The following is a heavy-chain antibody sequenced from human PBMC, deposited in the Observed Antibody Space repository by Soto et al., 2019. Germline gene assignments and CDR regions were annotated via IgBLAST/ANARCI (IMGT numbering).Heavy chain of an antibody. Sequence: PGESLKISCKGFGYKFTRYWIGWVRQMPGKGLEWMGIIFPGDFDTRYSPSFQGQVTISVDKSINTVYLQLNSLKASDTAMYYCARLVVTPFDYYFDYWGQGTLVTVSS. CDR2: IFPGDFDT. V-gene: IGHV5-51*01. D-gene: IGHD2-21*02. J-gene: IGHJ4*02. CDR3: ARLVVTPFDYYFDY. CDR1: GYKFTRYW.